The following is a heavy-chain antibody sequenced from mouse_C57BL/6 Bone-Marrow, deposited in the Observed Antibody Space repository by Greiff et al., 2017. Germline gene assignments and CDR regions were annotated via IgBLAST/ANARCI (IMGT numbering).Heavy chain of an antibody. D-gene: IGHD2-3*01. CDR1: GYTFTSYW. CDR3: ARLWLLRGYAMDY. Sequence: QVQLQQPGAELVKPGASVKLSCKASGYTFTSYWMQWVKQRPGQGLEWIGEIDPSDSYTNYNQKFKGQATLTVDTSSSTAYMQLSSLTSEDSAVYYCARLWLLRGYAMDYWGQGTSVTVSS. CDR2: IDPSDSYT. V-gene: IGHV1-50*01. J-gene: IGHJ4*01.